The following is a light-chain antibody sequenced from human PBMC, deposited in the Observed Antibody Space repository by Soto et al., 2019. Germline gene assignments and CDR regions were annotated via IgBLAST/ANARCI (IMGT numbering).Light chain of an antibody. J-gene: IGLJ2*01. CDR2: YNS. V-gene: IGLV3-21*02. CDR1: NIEGKN. Sequence: SYELTQPPSISVAPGQTARITCGGNNIEGKNVHWYQQKPGQAPVLVIYYNSDRPSGIPERFSGTSSGNTATLTISRLEAGDEADYYCQVWDSNSAHHVVFGGGTKLTVL. CDR3: QVWDSNSAHHVV.